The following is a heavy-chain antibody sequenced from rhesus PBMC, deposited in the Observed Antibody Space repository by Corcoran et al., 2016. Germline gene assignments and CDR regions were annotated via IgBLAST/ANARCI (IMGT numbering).Heavy chain of an antibody. CDR2: IYGSGSTT. D-gene: IGHD6-25*01. Sequence: QLQLQESGPGLVKPSETLSVTCAVSGGSISSSYWSWIRQAPGKGLELIGYIYGSGSTTNYNPSRQSRVPLSVDTSKNQLSLKLSSVTTADTAVYYCARGSIAAAGTHYFDYWGQGVLVTVSS. CDR3: ARGSIAAAGTHYFDY. CDR1: GGSISSSY. J-gene: IGHJ4*01. V-gene: IGHV4-169*01.